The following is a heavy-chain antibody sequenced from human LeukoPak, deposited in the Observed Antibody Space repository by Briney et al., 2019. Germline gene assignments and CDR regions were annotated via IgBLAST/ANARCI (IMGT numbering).Heavy chain of an antibody. Sequence: PPETLSLTRILSRGSISRYYWSWIRQPPRTGLEWLGYICYSVSTNYNPSLKSRVTMSVDTSKNQFSLTLSSVTAAYTAVYYCAGNYYDSSGDIWVDYWGQGTLVTVSP. CDR3: AGNYYDSSGDIWVDY. D-gene: IGHD3-22*01. J-gene: IGHJ4*02. CDR2: ICYSVST. V-gene: IGHV4-59*01. CDR1: RGSISRYY.